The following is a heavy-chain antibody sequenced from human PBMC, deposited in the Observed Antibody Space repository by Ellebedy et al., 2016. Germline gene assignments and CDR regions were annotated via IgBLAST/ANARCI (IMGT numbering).Heavy chain of an antibody. Sequence: SETLSLTXAVFGGTFSDYYWSWIRQPPGKGLEWIGRIYASGSTNYNPSLKGRVTMSVDTSKIQFSLKLISMTAADTALYYCARGQYLSDAFEIWGRGTMVTVSS. CDR3: ARGQYLSDAFEI. V-gene: IGHV4-4*07. D-gene: IGHD2/OR15-2a*01. CDR2: IYASGST. CDR1: GGTFSDYY. J-gene: IGHJ3*02.